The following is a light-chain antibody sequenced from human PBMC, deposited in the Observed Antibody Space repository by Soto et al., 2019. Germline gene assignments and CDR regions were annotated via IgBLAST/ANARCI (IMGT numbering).Light chain of an antibody. J-gene: IGKJ2*01. CDR2: GAS. Sequence: EIVMTQSPATLSVSPGERATLSCRASQSVSHNLAWYQQKPGQAPRLVIYGASTRATGFPARFSGSGSGTEFTLTISSLQSEDFAVYYCQQYNNWPPYTFGQGTRLEIK. V-gene: IGKV3-15*01. CDR1: QSVSHN. CDR3: QQYNNWPPYT.